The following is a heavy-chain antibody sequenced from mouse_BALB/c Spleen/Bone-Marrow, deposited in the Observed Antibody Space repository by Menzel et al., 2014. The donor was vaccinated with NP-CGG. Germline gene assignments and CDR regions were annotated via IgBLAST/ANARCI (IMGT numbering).Heavy chain of an antibody. J-gene: IGHJ3*01. D-gene: IGHD3-2*01. V-gene: IGHV2-9*02. CDR1: GFSLTSYG. CDR3: ARALDSSGYGFAY. CDR2: IWAGGST. Sequence: VKLMESGPGLVAPSQSLSITCTVSGFSLTSYGVHWVRQPPGKGLEWLGVIWAGGSTNYNSALKSRLSITKDNSKSQVFLKMNSLQPDDTAMYYCARALDSSGYGFAYWGQGTLVTVSA.